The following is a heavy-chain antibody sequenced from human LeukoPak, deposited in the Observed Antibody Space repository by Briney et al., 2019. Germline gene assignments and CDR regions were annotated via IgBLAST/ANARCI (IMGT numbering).Heavy chain of an antibody. CDR1: GYSFSNYW. D-gene: IGHD3-22*01. Sequence: GESLKISCRGSGYSFSNYWVAWVRHMPGKGLEWMGIIYSDDSDTRYSPSFQGQVTISADKSINTAYLQWSSLKGSDTAMYYCAKHFDSAGYDAFDVWGQGTMVTVSS. J-gene: IGHJ3*01. V-gene: IGHV5-51*01. CDR3: AKHFDSAGYDAFDV. CDR2: IYSDDSDT.